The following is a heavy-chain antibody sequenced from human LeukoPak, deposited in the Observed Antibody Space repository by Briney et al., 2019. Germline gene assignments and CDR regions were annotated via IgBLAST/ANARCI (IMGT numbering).Heavy chain of an antibody. J-gene: IGHJ4*02. Sequence: GESLKISCKGSGYNFTNYWISWVRQMPGKGPEWMGRIDPSDSYTNYSPSFQGHVTLSADKSISTAYLQWSSLKASDTAMYYCARRHSSTWYADYWGQGTLLTVSS. D-gene: IGHD6-13*01. CDR1: GYNFTNYW. CDR3: ARRHSSTWYADY. V-gene: IGHV5-10-1*01. CDR2: IDPSDSYT.